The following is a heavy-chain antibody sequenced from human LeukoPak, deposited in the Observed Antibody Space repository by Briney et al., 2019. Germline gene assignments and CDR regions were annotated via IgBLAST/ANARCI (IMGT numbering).Heavy chain of an antibody. V-gene: IGHV3-7*01. CDR1: GFTFSSYA. Sequence: GGPLRLSCAASGFTFSSYAMSWVRQAPGKGLEWVANMNQDGSEKYYLDSVKGRFTISRDDAKNSLYLQMNSLRAEDTAVFYCARELIRNDEGAFDIWGQGTMVTVSS. CDR2: MNQDGSEK. D-gene: IGHD1-1*01. J-gene: IGHJ3*02. CDR3: ARELIRNDEGAFDI.